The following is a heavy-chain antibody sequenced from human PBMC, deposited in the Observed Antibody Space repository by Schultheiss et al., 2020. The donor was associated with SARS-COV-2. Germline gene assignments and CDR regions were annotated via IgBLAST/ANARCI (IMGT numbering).Heavy chain of an antibody. J-gene: IGHJ4*02. D-gene: IGHD6-13*01. CDR1: GYTFTGYY. CDR3: ARGLPYSSSWYYSY. Sequence: ASVKVSCKASGYTFTGYYMHWVRQAPGQGLEWMGWINPNSVGTNYAQKFQGRVTMTRDTSISTAYMELSRLRSDDTAVYYCARGLPYSSSWYYSYWGQGTLVTVSS. CDR2: INPNSVGT. V-gene: IGHV1-2*02.